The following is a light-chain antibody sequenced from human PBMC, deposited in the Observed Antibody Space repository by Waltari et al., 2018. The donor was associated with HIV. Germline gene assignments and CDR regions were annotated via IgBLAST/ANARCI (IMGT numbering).Light chain of an antibody. J-gene: IGLJ1*01. CDR3: CSYAGSNTHV. CDR2: EVS. Sequence: QSAPTQPASVSGSPGQSITISCTGTSRDVGSYNLFSWYQQHPGKAPKLMIYEVSKRPSGVSNRFSASKSANTASLTISGLQAEDEADYYCCSYAGSNTHVFGTGTKVTVL. CDR1: SRDVGSYNL. V-gene: IGLV2-23*02.